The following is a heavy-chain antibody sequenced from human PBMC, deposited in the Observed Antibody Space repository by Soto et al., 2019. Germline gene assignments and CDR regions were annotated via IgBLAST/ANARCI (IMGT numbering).Heavy chain of an antibody. D-gene: IGHD6-6*01. CDR3: ARGRSRAAAASSSARNNYYYYMDV. CDR2: IKQDGSEK. J-gene: IGHJ6*03. CDR1: GFTFSSYW. V-gene: IGHV3-7*01. Sequence: GGSLRLSCAASGFTFSSYWMSWVRQAPGKGLEWVANIKQDGSEKYYVDSVKGRFTISRDNAKNSLYLQMNSLRAEDTAVYYCARGRSRAAAASSSARNNYYYYMDVWGKGTTVTVSS.